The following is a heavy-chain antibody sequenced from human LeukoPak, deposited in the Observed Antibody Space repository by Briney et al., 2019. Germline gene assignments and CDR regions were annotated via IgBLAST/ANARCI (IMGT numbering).Heavy chain of an antibody. CDR1: GFIFSSYG. CDR2: ISYDGSNK. V-gene: IGHV3-30*18. CDR3: AKDFGYHDFWSGPLDY. Sequence: PGRSLRLSCAAYGFIFSSYGMHWDRQAPGKGLEWVAVISYDGSNKYYADSVKGRFTISRDNSKNTLYLQMNSLRAEDTAVYYCAKDFGYHDFWSGPLDYWGQGTLVTVSS. J-gene: IGHJ4*02. D-gene: IGHD3-3*01.